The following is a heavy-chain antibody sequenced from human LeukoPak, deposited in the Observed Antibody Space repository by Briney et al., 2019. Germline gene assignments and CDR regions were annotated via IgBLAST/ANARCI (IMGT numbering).Heavy chain of an antibody. V-gene: IGHV4-34*01. D-gene: IGHD3-16*01. CDR1: GGSFSGYY. CDR2: INHSGST. Sequence: PSETLSLTCAVYGGSFSGYYWSWIRQPPGKGLEWIGEINHSGSTNYNPFLKSRVTISVDTSKNQFSLKLSSVTAADTAVYYCARGGGPYWGQGTLVTVSS. CDR3: ARGGGPY. J-gene: IGHJ4*02.